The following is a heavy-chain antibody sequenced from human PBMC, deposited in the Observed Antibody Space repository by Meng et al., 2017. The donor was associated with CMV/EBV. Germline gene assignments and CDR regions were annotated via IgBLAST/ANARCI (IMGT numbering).Heavy chain of an antibody. V-gene: IGHV3-23*01. Sequence: EVPLLESGGGLVQLGGSLRLSCAASGLTFNRDDMNWGRQGPGKGLEWVAVIGSSGHNIMYADSVKGRFTISRDNSKNTLYLQMNSLRAEDTAVYYCAKEWGRGVIDYWGQGTLVTVSS. D-gene: IGHD3-16*01. CDR2: IGSSGHNI. CDR1: GLTFNRDD. CDR3: AKEWGRGVIDY. J-gene: IGHJ4*02.